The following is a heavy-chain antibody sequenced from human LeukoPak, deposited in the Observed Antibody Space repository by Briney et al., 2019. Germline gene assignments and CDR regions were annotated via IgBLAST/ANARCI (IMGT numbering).Heavy chain of an antibody. CDR2: INHSGST. J-gene: IGHJ3*02. D-gene: IGHD3-10*01. CDR3: ARVFRGAFDI. V-gene: IGHV4-34*01. Sequence: SETLSLTCAVYGGSFSGYYWSWIRQPPGKGLEWIGEINHSGSTNYNPSLKSRVTISIDTSKNQFSLKVSSVTAADTAVYYCARVFRGAFDIWGQGTMVTVSS. CDR1: GGSFSGYY.